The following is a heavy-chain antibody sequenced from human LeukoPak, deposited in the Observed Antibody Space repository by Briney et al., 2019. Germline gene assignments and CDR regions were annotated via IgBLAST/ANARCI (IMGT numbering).Heavy chain of an antibody. CDR1: GFTFTSNW. Sequence: PGGSLRLSCVASGFTFTSNWMSWVRQAPGKGLEWVANIKQDGSLKYYVDSVKGRSTISRDNANNSLYLQMTSLRAEDTAVYYCTRDASGDTNSGPRMDVWGQGTTVTVSS. D-gene: IGHD1-26*01. CDR2: IKQDGSLK. V-gene: IGHV3-7*05. CDR3: TRDASGDTNSGPRMDV. J-gene: IGHJ6*02.